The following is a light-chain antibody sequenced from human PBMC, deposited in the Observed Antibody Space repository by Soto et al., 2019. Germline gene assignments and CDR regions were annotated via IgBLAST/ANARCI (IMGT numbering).Light chain of an antibody. J-gene: IGKJ1*01. CDR3: QQYGTSPRT. Sequence: ENVLTHSPGTLSLSPWEIVTLSCWASQDIRSHLAWYQQKPGQAPRLLIFDASSRATGIPDRFSGSGSGTDFTLSISRLEPEDFAVYYCQQYGTSPRTFGHGTKVDIK. CDR1: QDIRSH. V-gene: IGKV3-20*01. CDR2: DAS.